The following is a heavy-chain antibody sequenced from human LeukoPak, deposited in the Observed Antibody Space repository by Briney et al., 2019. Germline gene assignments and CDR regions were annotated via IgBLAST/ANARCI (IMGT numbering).Heavy chain of an antibody. Sequence: SGPTLVKPTQTLTLTCNFSGFSLSTTGVTVGWIRQFPGRTLEWLALIYWDDEKRYNPSVKSRVSIARGASEKQVVLTMTNVDPVDTATYYCTHFLQFYSIDYWGQGALVTVSS. CDR1: GFSLSTTGVT. D-gene: IGHD2-15*01. CDR2: IYWDDEK. V-gene: IGHV2-5*02. CDR3: THFLQFYSIDY. J-gene: IGHJ4*02.